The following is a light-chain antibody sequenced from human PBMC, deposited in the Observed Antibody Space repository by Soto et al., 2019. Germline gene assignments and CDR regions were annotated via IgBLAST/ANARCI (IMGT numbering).Light chain of an antibody. CDR1: QSVSTK. V-gene: IGKV3-15*01. Sequence: EIVMTQSPATLSASPGETVTLSCRASQSVSTKSAWYQQRPGQAPRLVIYGASTRATGVPARFSGSGSGTAFTLTISSLQSEDFAVYYCQQYKDWFSITFGQGTRLEIK. CDR2: GAS. J-gene: IGKJ5*01. CDR3: QQYKDWFSIT.